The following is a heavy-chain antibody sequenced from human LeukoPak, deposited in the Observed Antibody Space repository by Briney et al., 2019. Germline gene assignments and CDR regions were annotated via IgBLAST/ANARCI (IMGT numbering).Heavy chain of an antibody. Sequence: SETLSLTCAVSGYSIHSAYYWGWIRQPPGKRLEWIASMYHSGITYYNSSLKSRATISVDTSKNQFSLKLNSVTAADTSVYYCARLTPGKNWFDPWGHGTLVTVSS. V-gene: IGHV4-38-2*01. J-gene: IGHJ5*02. D-gene: IGHD3-10*01. CDR1: GYSIHSAYY. CDR3: ARLTPGKNWFDP. CDR2: MYHSGIT.